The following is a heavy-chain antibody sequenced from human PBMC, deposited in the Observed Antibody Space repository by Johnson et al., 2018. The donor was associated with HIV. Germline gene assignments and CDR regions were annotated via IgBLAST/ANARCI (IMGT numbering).Heavy chain of an antibody. D-gene: IGHD2-21*02. J-gene: IGHJ3*02. CDR1: GFTLSSYA. Sequence: QVQVVESGGGVVQPGRSLRLSCAASGFTLSSYAMNWVRQAPGKGLEWVAVISYDGSYEYHADSVKGRFTISRDNSKSTLFLQMNSLRAEDTAVYYCARCSLAYCGGDCYFDAFDMWGQGTMVTVSS. V-gene: IGHV3-30*04. CDR2: ISYDGSYE. CDR3: ARCSLAYCGGDCYFDAFDM.